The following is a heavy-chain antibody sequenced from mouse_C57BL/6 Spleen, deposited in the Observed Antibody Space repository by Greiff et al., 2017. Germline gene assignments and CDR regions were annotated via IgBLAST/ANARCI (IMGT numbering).Heavy chain of an antibody. Sequence: VQLQQSGPELVKPGASVKISCKASGYSFTGYYMNWVKQSPEKSLEWIGEINPSTGGTTYNQKFKAKATLTVDKSSSTAYMQLKRLTSEDSAVYYCASYSNYAVFAYWGQGTLVTVSA. V-gene: IGHV1-42*01. CDR3: ASYSNYAVFAY. CDR1: GYSFTGYY. D-gene: IGHD2-5*01. CDR2: INPSTGGT. J-gene: IGHJ3*01.